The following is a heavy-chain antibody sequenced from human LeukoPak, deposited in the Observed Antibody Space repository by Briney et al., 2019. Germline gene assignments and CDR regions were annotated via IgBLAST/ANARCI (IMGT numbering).Heavy chain of an antibody. V-gene: IGHV4-4*09. CDR3: ARHGPDILNIYFDY. D-gene: IGHD3-9*01. Sequence: SETLSLTCTVSGGSISSYYWSWIRQPPGKGLEWIGYIYTSGSTNYNPSLKSRVTISVDTSKNQFSLKLSSVTAADTAVYYCARHGPDILNIYFDYWGQGTLVTVSS. J-gene: IGHJ4*02. CDR2: IYTSGST. CDR1: GGSISSYY.